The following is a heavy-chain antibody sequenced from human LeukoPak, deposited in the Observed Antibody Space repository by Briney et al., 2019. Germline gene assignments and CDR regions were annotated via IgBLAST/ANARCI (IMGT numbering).Heavy chain of an antibody. CDR2: ISGDGSRP. Sequence: GGSLRLSCAATGFTFSNYAIHWGRQAPGKGLEWVAFISGDGSRPYYADSVKGRFTISRDNSKNTLNLQMNSLRAEDTAVYYCVKDRTGTYTLDYWGQGTLVTVSS. J-gene: IGHJ4*02. V-gene: IGHV3-30-3*01. CDR1: GFTFSNYA. CDR3: VKDRTGTYTLDY. D-gene: IGHD3-10*01.